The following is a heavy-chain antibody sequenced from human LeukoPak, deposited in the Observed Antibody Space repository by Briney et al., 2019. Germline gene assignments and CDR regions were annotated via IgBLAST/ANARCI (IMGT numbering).Heavy chain of an antibody. D-gene: IGHD3-22*01. J-gene: IGHJ4*02. CDR1: GFTFSSYS. CDR3: ARDELPDDNSGYAFDC. CDR2: ISSSSGTI. Sequence: PGGSLRLSCAASGFTFSSYSMNWVRQAPGKGLEWVSYISSSSGTIYYADSVKGRFTISRDNAKNSLYLQMNSPRVEDTAVYYCARDELPDDNSGYAFDCWGQGTLVTVSS. V-gene: IGHV3-48*01.